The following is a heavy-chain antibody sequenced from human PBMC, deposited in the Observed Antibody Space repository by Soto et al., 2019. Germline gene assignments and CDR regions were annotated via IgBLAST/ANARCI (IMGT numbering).Heavy chain of an antibody. CDR1: GGSFSGYY. Sequence: QVQLQQWGAGLLKPSETLSLTCAVYGGSFSGYYWSWIRQPPGKGLEWTGEINHGGSTNYNPSLKSRVTVSGDTSKNQFSLKLSSVTAAATAVYYCAREVRSRYFDYWGQGTLVTVSS. V-gene: IGHV4-34*01. CDR2: INHGGST. D-gene: IGHD3-22*01. J-gene: IGHJ4*02. CDR3: AREVRSRYFDY.